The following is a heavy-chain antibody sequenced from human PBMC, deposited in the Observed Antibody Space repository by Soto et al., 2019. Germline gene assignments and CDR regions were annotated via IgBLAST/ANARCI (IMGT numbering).Heavy chain of an antibody. CDR1: GGSISSYY. CDR2: IYYSGST. J-gene: IGHJ4*02. CDR3: ASSNGSGSFDDPWGLL. Sequence: QVQLQESGPGLVKPSETLSLTCTVSGGSISSYYWSWIRQPPGKGLEWIGYIYYSGSTNYNPSLKSRVTISVDTSKNQFSLKLSSVTAADTAVYYCASSNGSGSFDDPWGLLWGQGTLVTVSS. D-gene: IGHD3-10*01. V-gene: IGHV4-59*01.